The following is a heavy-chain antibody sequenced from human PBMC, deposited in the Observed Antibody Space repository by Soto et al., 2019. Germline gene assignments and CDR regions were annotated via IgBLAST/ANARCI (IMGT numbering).Heavy chain of an antibody. V-gene: IGHV1-69*13. J-gene: IGHJ4*02. CDR3: ARVVHCSGGSCYPYYFDY. Sequence: GASVKVSCKASGGTFSSYAISWVRQAPGQGLEWMGGIIPIFGTANYAQKFQGRVTITADESTSTAYMELSSLRSEGTAVYYCARVVHCSGGSCYPYYFDYWGQGTLVTVSS. D-gene: IGHD2-15*01. CDR2: IIPIFGTA. CDR1: GGTFSSYA.